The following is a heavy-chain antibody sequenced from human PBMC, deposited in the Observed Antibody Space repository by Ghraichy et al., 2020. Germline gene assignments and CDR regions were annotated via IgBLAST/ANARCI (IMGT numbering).Heavy chain of an antibody. Sequence: GGSLRLSCGASRFTFSNYAMAWVRQAPGEGLEWVSTVSGSGGTTSYADSVKGRFTISRDNSKDTLYLQMNSLRAEDTAVYYCTKLGLPPAATFDYWGQGTLVIVSS. D-gene: IGHD2-2*01. J-gene: IGHJ4*02. V-gene: IGHV3-23*01. CDR2: VSGSGGTT. CDR1: RFTFSNYA. CDR3: TKLGLPPAATFDY.